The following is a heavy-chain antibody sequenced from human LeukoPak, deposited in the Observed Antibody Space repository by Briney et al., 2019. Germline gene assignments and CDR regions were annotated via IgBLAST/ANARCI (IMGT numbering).Heavy chain of an antibody. CDR2: ISSSSSYI. CDR3: ARHPCLNCSGGAFDI. J-gene: IGHJ3*02. D-gene: IGHD2-15*01. V-gene: IGHV3-21*04. CDR1: GFTFSSYS. Sequence: GGSLRLSCAASGFTFSSYSMNWVRQAPGKGLEWVSSISSSSSYIYYADSVKGRFTISRDNAKNSLYLQMNSLRAEDTAVYYCARHPCLNCSGGAFDIWGQGTMVTVSP.